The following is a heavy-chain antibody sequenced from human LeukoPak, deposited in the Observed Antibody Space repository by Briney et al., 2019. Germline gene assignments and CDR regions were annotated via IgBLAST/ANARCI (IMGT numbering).Heavy chain of an antibody. CDR1: GYTFISYN. J-gene: IGHJ4*02. D-gene: IGHD2-8*01. CDR2: VNPRSGDA. CDR3: ARGVPLGYCTYGVCYPPYYFDY. V-gene: IGHV1-8*03. Sequence: APVRVSCKASGYTFISYNINWLRQATGQGLECMGWVNPRSGDAGYLQKFQGRLTITRDSSIDTAYMDLSGLSSEDTAVYYCARGVPLGYCTYGVCYPPYYFDYWGQGTLVTASS.